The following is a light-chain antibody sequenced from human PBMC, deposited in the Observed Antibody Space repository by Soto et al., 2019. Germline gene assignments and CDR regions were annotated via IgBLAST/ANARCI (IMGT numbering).Light chain of an antibody. V-gene: IGLV2-11*01. CDR2: DVT. CDR3: CSYAGSYV. J-gene: IGLJ1*01. CDR1: SSDVGAYNY. Sequence: QSVLTQPRSVSGSPGQSVTISCTGTSSDVGAYNYVSWYQQHPGKAPKFLIFDVTKRPSGVPDRFSGSKSGNTASPTISGLQAEDEADYYCCSYAGSYVFGTGTKVT.